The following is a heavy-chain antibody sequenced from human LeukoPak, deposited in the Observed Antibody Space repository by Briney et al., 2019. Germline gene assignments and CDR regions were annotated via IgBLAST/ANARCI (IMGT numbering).Heavy chain of an antibody. CDR1: GGSISSYY. J-gene: IGHJ4*02. CDR2: IYYSGST. Sequence: SETLSLTCTVSGGSISSYYWSWIRQPPGKGLEWIGYIYYSGSTNYNPSHKSRVTISVDTSKNQFSLKLSSVTAADTAVYYCRSGYSGYDPRLEIRDTGFYFDYWGQGTLVTVSS. D-gene: IGHD5-12*01. CDR3: RSGYSGYDPRLEIRDTGFYFDY. V-gene: IGHV4-59*08.